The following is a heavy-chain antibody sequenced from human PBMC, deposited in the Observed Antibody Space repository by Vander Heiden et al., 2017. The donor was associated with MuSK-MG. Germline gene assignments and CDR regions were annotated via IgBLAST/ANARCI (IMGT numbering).Heavy chain of an antibody. J-gene: IGHJ6*02. CDR2: IYYSGST. CDR3: ARDQRLQLRTLDV. Sequence: QLQLQESGPGLVKPSQTLSLTCPFPVDSISSGGYSWSWIRQHPGKGLEWIGYIYYSGSTYYNPSLKSRITISVDTSKNQFSLKLNSVTAADTAVYYCARDQRLQLRTLDVWGQGTTVTVSS. CDR1: VDSISSGGYS. D-gene: IGHD2-15*01. V-gene: IGHV4-31*03.